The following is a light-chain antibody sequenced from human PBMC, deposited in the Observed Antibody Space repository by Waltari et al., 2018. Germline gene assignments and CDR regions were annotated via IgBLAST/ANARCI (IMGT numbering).Light chain of an antibody. CDR3: QTGGHGTWV. J-gene: IGLJ3*02. V-gene: IGLV4-69*01. CDR2: VNSDGSH. CDR1: SGHSRNA. Sequence: QLVLTQSPSASASLGASVKLTCTLSSGHSRNATAWHQQQAEKGPRYLMKVNSDGSHSKGDKIPVRFSGSSSGAERYLTISNLQSEDEADYYCQTGGHGTWVFGGGTKLTVL.